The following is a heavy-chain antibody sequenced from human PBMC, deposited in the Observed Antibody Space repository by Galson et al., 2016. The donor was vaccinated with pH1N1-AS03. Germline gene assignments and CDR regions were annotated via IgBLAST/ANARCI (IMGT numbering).Heavy chain of an antibody. Sequence: ETLSLTCTVSGGSINNHYLSWIRQPPGKGLEWIGYIDNTGSTTYNPSLQSRLTMSVDTSKNQFSLRLSSVTAADTAVYYCARLSSYGLGRPHYFDPWGQGTLIVVSS. CDR3: ARLSSYGLGRPHYFDP. D-gene: IGHD2-2*01. J-gene: IGHJ4*02. V-gene: IGHV4-59*08. CDR1: GGSINNHY. CDR2: IDNTGST.